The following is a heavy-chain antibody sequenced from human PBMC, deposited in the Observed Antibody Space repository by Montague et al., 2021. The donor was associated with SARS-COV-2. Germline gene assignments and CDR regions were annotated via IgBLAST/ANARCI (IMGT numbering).Heavy chain of an antibody. J-gene: IGHJ4*02. CDR2: ISYDGSSK. CDR1: GFNFSTYS. CDR3: AKKGWDALVVPPAASYFNL. D-gene: IGHD3-16*01. Sequence: SLRLSCAASGFNFSTYSLHWVRQAPGKGLEWVAFISYDGSSKDYADSVKGRFTISRDNSKNTLYLQMNSLRAEDTGVYYCAKKGWDALVVPPAASYFNLWGQGTLVTVSS. V-gene: IGHV3-30*04.